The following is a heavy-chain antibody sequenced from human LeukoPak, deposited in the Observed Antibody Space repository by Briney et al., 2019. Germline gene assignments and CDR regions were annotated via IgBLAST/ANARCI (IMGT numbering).Heavy chain of an antibody. D-gene: IGHD3-3*01. Sequence: ASVRVSCKASGYTFTSYYMHWVRQAPGQGLEWMAIINPSGGSTRYAEKFQGRVTMTRDTSTSTVYMELSSLRSEDTAVYYCARDLAPGYDFWSGPLYNWFDPWGQGTLVTVSS. CDR3: ARDLAPGYDFWSGPLYNWFDP. CDR1: GYTFTSYY. CDR2: INPSGGST. V-gene: IGHV1-46*01. J-gene: IGHJ5*02.